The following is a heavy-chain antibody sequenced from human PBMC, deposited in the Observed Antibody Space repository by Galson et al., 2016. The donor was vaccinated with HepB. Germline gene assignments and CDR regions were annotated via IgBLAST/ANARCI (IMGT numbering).Heavy chain of an antibody. CDR3: ARRHTSGWHRDAFDF. J-gene: IGHJ3*01. CDR2: IYYSGNT. D-gene: IGHD6-19*01. V-gene: IGHV4-39*01. Sequence: ETLSLTCTVYGASLNRNAYYWAWIRQPPGKWLEWIGTIYYSGNTYYSPSLKRRVTISVDTSKTQFSLKLSSVTAADTAVYYCARRHTSGWHRDAFDFWGPGTLVTVSP. CDR1: GASLNRNAYY.